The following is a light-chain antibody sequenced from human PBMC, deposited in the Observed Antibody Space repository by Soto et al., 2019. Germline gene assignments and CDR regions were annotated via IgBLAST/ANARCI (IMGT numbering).Light chain of an antibody. Sequence: QSALTQPASVSGPPGQSIAISCTGTSSDVGSHDLVSWYQQQSGKVPKLIIYDVSSRPSGVSNRFSGSKSGNTASLTISGLQAEDEADYYCSSFTSTTTYVFGTGTKVTVL. CDR3: SSFTSTTTYV. CDR2: DVS. V-gene: IGLV2-14*02. J-gene: IGLJ1*01. CDR1: SSDVGSHDL.